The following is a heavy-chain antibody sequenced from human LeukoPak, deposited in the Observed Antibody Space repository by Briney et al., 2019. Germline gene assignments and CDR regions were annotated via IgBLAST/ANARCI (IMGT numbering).Heavy chain of an antibody. CDR3: AKLGSGSSKGWFDH. CDR2: ISGSGDNT. J-gene: IGHJ5*02. Sequence: GGSLRLSCAASGFTFSSYAMVWVRQAPGEGLQWVSTISGSGDNTYYADSVKGRFAISRDNSKNTLYLQMNSLRAEDTAVYYCAKLGSGSSKGWFDHWGQGTLVTVSS. D-gene: IGHD3-10*01. CDR1: GFTFSSYA. V-gene: IGHV3-23*01.